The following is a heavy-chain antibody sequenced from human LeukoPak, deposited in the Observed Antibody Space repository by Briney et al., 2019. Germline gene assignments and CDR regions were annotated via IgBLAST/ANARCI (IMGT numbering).Heavy chain of an antibody. J-gene: IGHJ6*03. CDR2: IYYSGST. D-gene: IGHD3-10*01. Sequence: SETLSLTCTVSGGSISSYYWSWIRQPPGKGLEWIGSIYYSGSTNSNPSLKSRVTISVDTSKNQFSLKLSSVTAADTAVDYCARTMVRGVIILIPYYMDVWGKGTTVTVSS. V-gene: IGHV4-59*01. CDR3: ARTMVRGVIILIPYYMDV. CDR1: GGSISSYY.